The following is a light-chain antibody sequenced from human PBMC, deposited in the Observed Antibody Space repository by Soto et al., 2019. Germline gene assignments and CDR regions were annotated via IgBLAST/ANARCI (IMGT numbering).Light chain of an antibody. CDR2: GAS. Sequence: EIVMTQSPATLSVSPGERATVSCRASQSVSSNLAWYQQKPGQAPRLLIYGASTRATAIPARFSGSGSGTEFTLTIGSLHSEDFAVYYWQQYNNWPRTFGQGTKLEIK. J-gene: IGKJ2*01. V-gene: IGKV3-15*01. CDR3: QQYNNWPRT. CDR1: QSVSSN.